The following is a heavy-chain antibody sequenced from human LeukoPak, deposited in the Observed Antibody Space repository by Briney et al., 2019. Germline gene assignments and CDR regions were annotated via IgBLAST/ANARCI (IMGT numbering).Heavy chain of an antibody. CDR2: ISATTKYLSSSNYL. Sequence: PGGSLRLSCAASGFIFSDYYMSWIRQAPGKGLEWVSTISATTKYLSSSNYLYYADSVKGRFIISRDNAKNSLYLQVNSLTAEDTAVYYCAKDWGRTAWYFDLWGRGILVTVSS. V-gene: IGHV3-69-1*02. D-gene: IGHD3-16*01. J-gene: IGHJ2*01. CDR1: GFIFSDYY. CDR3: AKDWGRTAWYFDL.